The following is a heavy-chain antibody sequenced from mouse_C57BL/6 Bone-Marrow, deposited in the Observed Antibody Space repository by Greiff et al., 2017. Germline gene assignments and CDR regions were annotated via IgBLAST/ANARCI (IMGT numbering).Heavy chain of an antibody. CDR1: GYTFTSYG. CDR2: IYPRSGNT. D-gene: IGHD2-1*01. Sequence: VKLQQSGAELARPGASVKLSCKASGYTFTSYGISWVKQRTGQGLEWIGEIYPRSGNTSYNEKFKGKANLTADKSSSTAYMEPRSQTSGDSAVYFGGENSLLWGGVLAMDDGGQGTSLTVSS. V-gene: IGHV1-81*01. J-gene: IGHJ4*01. CDR3: GENSLLWGGVLAMDD.